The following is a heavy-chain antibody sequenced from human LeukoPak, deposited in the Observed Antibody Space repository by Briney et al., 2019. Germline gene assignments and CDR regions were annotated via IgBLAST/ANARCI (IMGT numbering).Heavy chain of an antibody. CDR2: IYYSGST. V-gene: IGHV4-39*07. CDR3: ARGPRWLQDYFNY. D-gene: IGHD5-24*01. Sequence: SETLSLTCTVSGGSISSSTYYWGWIRQPPGKGPEWIGSIYYSGSTYYNPSLKSRVTISVDTSKNQFSLKLSSVTAADTAVYYCARGPRWLQDYFNYWGQGTLVTVSS. CDR1: GGSISSSTYY. J-gene: IGHJ4*02.